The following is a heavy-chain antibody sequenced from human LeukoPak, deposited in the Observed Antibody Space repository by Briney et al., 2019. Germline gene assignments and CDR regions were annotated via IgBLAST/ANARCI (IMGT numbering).Heavy chain of an antibody. CDR2: INPSGGST. D-gene: IGHD3-9*01. CDR3: ARDAYDILTGTQDDY. V-gene: IGHV1-46*01. J-gene: IGHJ4*02. Sequence: ASEKVSCKASGYTFTSYYMHWVRQAPGQGLEWMGIINPSGGSTSYAQKFQGRVTMTRDTSTSTVYMELSSLRSEDTAVYYCARDAYDILTGTQDDYWGQGTLVTVSS. CDR1: GYTFTSYY.